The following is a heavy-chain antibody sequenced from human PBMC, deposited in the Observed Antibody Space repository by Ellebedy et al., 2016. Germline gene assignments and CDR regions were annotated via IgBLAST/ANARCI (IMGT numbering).Heavy chain of an antibody. CDR3: ARSVEYHFDN. J-gene: IGHJ4*02. D-gene: IGHD2-2*01. Sequence: GESLKISCAASGFRFSVYSMNWVRRAPGKGLECVAYTNSASSAVYYADSVQGRFTISRDNARDSVYLQLDSLRAEDTAVYYCARSVEYHFDNWGQGILVSVSS. CDR1: GFRFSVYS. CDR2: TNSASSAV. V-gene: IGHV3-48*04.